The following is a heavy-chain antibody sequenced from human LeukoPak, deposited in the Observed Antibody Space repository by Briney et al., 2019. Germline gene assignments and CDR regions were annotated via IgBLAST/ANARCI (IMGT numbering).Heavy chain of an antibody. D-gene: IGHD3-3*01. J-gene: IGHJ5*02. Sequence: SETLSLTCTVSGGSISSSSYYWGWIRQPPGKGLEWIGRIYYSGSIYYNPSLKSRLTISVDTSKNQYSLKLSSVPAADTAVYYCARRYYDFCSGSGSWLDPWGQGTLVTVSS. CDR3: ARRYYDFCSGSGSWLDP. V-gene: IGHV4-39*01. CDR1: GGSISSSSYY. CDR2: IYYSGSI.